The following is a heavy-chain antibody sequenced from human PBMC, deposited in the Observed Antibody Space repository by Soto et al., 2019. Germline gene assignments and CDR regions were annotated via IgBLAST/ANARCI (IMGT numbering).Heavy chain of an antibody. CDR1: GYTFTTYG. CDR2: ISTYNVNR. J-gene: IGHJ4*02. V-gene: IGHV1-18*01. D-gene: IGHD2-15*01. Sequence: QVQLVQSGAEVKKPGASVKVSCKASGYTFTTYGINWVRQAPGQGLEWMGWISTYNVNRNYAQKLQGRVTMTTDTSTSTAYLDLRSLRSDDTAVYYCARGFLAYCSGGTCYSDYWGQGTLVTVSS. CDR3: ARGFLAYCSGGTCYSDY.